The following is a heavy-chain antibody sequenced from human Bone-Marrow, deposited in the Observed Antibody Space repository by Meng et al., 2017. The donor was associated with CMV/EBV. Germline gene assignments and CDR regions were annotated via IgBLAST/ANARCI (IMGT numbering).Heavy chain of an antibody. CDR2: IRFDGTDK. Sequence: GESLKISCTASGFTFNTYGMHWVRQAPGKELEWVGFIRFDGTDKHYADSVKGRFTISKDNSKNTLYLQMNSLRTEDTAVYYCGKDSSPYCKAGTCYPGWDDPWGQGSLVTVSS. J-gene: IGHJ5*02. D-gene: IGHD2-15*01. V-gene: IGHV3-30*02. CDR1: GFTFNTYG. CDR3: GKDSSPYCKAGTCYPGWDDP.